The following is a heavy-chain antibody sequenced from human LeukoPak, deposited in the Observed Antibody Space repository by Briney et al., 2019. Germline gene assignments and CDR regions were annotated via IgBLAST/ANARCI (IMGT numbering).Heavy chain of an antibody. CDR1: GYSISSGDY. Sequence: SETLSLTCIVSGYSISSGDYWGWIRQPPGKGLEWIGSIYHSGSTSYNPSLKSRLTISVDTSKNQFSLKLNFVTAADTAMYYCARMFRSSWYINWFDPWGQGTLVTVSS. J-gene: IGHJ5*02. CDR3: ARMFRSSWYINWFDP. V-gene: IGHV4-38-2*02. CDR2: IYHSGST. D-gene: IGHD6-13*01.